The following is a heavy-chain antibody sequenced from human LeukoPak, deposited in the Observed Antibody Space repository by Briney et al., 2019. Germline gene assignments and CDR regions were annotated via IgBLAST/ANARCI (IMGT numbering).Heavy chain of an antibody. J-gene: IGHJ4*02. CDR3: ARGYYGSGTTYFDY. CDR1: GFTFSSYW. V-gene: IGHV3-7*01. D-gene: IGHD3-10*01. CDR2: IKQDGSEK. Sequence: GGCLRLSCAASGFTFSSYWMSWVRQPPGKGLECGANIKQDGSEKYYVDSMKARFTISRDNAKNSLYLQMTSLRAEDTAVYYCARGYYGSGTTYFDYWGQGPLVPVSS.